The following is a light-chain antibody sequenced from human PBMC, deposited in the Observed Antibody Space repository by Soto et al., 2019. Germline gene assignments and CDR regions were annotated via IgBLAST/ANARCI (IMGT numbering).Light chain of an antibody. CDR3: VSDAGGENYV. J-gene: IGLJ1*01. Sequence: QSALTQPPSASGSPGQSVTISCTGSSNDVGAYNYVSWYQQHPGKAPKLIIYEVTKRPSGVPDRFSGSKSGNTASLTVSGLQADDGADYFCVSDAGGENYVFGTGTKITVL. CDR2: EVT. CDR1: SNDVGAYNY. V-gene: IGLV2-8*01.